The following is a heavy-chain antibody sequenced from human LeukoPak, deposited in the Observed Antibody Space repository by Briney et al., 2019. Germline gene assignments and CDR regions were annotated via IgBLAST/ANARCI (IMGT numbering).Heavy chain of an antibody. CDR3: ARELLGSGYDYGLGLAYHYFYMDA. J-gene: IGHJ6*03. V-gene: IGHV4-34*01. CDR2: INHSGST. Sequence: SETLSLTCAVYGGSFSGYYWSWIRQPPGKGLEWIGEINHSGSTNYNPSLKSRVTISVDTSKNQSSLKLSSVTAADTAVYYCARELLGSGYDYGLGLAYHYFYMDAWGKGTTVTVSS. D-gene: IGHD5-12*01. CDR1: GGSFSGYY.